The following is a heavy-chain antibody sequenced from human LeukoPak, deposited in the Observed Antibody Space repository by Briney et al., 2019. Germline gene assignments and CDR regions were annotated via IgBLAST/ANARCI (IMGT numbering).Heavy chain of an antibody. CDR3: AREDLAIFGVAPDY. V-gene: IGHV3-30-3*01. Sequence: GGSLRLSCAASGFTFSSYAMHWVRQAPGKGLEWVAVISYDGSNKYYADSVKGRFTISRDNSKNTLYLQMNSLRAEDTAVYYCAREDLAIFGVAPDYWGQGTLVTVSS. J-gene: IGHJ4*02. CDR2: ISYDGSNK. D-gene: IGHD3-3*01. CDR1: GFTFSSYA.